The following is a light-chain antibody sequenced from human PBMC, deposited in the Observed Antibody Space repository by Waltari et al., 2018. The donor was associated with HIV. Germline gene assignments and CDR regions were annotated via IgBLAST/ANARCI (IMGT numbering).Light chain of an antibody. Sequence: QSVLTQPPSVSAAPGQTVTISCSARGSNIGGQQVSWYQQLPGTAPTLLIYDNNKRSAGIPDRFSGSKSGTSATLGITGLQTGDEADYYCGTWDSSLSAVFGGGTKVTV. V-gene: IGLV1-51*01. CDR2: DNN. J-gene: IGLJ3*02. CDR1: GSNIGGQQ. CDR3: GTWDSSLSAV.